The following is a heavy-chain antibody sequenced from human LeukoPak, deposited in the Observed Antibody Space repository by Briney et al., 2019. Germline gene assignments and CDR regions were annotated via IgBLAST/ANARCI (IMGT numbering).Heavy chain of an antibody. Sequence: GASVKASCKASGYTFTSYDINWVRQATGQGLEWMGWMNPNSGNTGYAQKFQGRVTMTRNTSISTAYMELSSLRSEDTAVYYCAREPSSSYYYGMDVWGQGTTVTVSS. CDR3: AREPSSSYYYGMDV. CDR1: GYTFTSYD. J-gene: IGHJ6*02. D-gene: IGHD6-6*01. V-gene: IGHV1-8*01. CDR2: MNPNSGNT.